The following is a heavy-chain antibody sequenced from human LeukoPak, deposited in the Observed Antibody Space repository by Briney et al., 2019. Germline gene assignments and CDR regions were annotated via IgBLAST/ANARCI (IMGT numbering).Heavy chain of an antibody. V-gene: IGHV3-30*18. CDR1: GFTFSSYG. Sequence: GGSLRLSCAASGFTFSSYGIHWVRQAPGKGLEWVAVIGDDGAAKYYADSVRGRFTISRDNSRNTLYLQMNSLSAEDTAVYYCAKEEGWGVNVFDYWGQGTLVTVSS. J-gene: IGHJ4*02. CDR3: AKEEGWGVNVFDY. D-gene: IGHD3-10*01. CDR2: IGDDGAAK.